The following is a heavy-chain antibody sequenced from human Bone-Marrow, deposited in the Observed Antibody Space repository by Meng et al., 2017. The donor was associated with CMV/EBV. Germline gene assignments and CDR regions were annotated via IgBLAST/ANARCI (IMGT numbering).Heavy chain of an antibody. J-gene: IGHJ3*02. D-gene: IGHD3-10*01. V-gene: IGHV3-9*01. CDR3: AKDMLLYGSGESDDFDI. CDR2: ISWNSGSI. Sequence: SLRLSFAASGFTFDDYAMNWVRQAPGKGLEWVSGISWNSGSIGYADSVKGRFTISSDNAKNSLYLQMNSLRAEDTALYYCAKDMLLYGSGESDDFDIWGQETMVTVSS. CDR1: GFTFDDYA.